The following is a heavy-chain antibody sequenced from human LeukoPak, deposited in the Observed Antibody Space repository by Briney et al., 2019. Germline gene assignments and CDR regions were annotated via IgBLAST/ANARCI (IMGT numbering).Heavy chain of an antibody. CDR2: INHSGST. Sequence: SETLSLTCAVYGGSFSGYYWSWIRQPPGKGLEWIGAINHSGSTNYNPSLKSRVTISVDTSKKNFSLKLSSVTAADTAVYYCARGGGSTPYYFDCWGKGTLVTV. J-gene: IGHJ4*02. CDR1: GGSFSGYY. CDR3: ARGGGSTPYYFDC. V-gene: IGHV4-34*01. D-gene: IGHD2-2*01.